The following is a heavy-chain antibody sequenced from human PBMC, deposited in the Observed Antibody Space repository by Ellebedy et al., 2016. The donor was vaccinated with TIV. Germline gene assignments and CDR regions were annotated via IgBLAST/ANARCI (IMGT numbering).Heavy chain of an antibody. Sequence: GESLKISCKGSGYRFASYWIGWVRQMPGRGLECMGIISPGDSDTRYSPSFQGQVTISVDKSISTAYLQCGSLKASDTAIYYCARGDRGSGWYWDKWGQGTLVTVSS. J-gene: IGHJ4*02. CDR3: ARGDRGSGWYWDK. CDR1: GYRFASYW. D-gene: IGHD6-19*01. V-gene: IGHV5-51*01. CDR2: ISPGDSDT.